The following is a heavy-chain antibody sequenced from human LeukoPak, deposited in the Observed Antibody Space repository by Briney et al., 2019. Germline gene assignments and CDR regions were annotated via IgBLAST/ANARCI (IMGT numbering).Heavy chain of an antibody. D-gene: IGHD1-7*01. CDR2: ISSNGGST. Sequence: GGSLRLSCAASGFTFSSYAMHWVRQAPGKGLEYVSAISSNGGSTYYANSVKGRFTISRDNSKNTLYLQMGSLRVEDMAVYYCARESEELTSDYWGQGTLVTVSS. V-gene: IGHV3-64*01. CDR1: GFTFSSYA. J-gene: IGHJ4*02. CDR3: ARESEELTSDY.